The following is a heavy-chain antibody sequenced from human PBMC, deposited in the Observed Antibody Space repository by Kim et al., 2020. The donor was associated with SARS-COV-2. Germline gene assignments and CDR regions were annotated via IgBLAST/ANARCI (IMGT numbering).Heavy chain of an antibody. Sequence: YTPSLNSRVSISVDTSKNRFSLKISSVTAADTAVYYCARDREGYGDALDIWGQGTMVTVSS. V-gene: IGHV4-31*02. CDR3: ARDREGYGDALDI. J-gene: IGHJ3*02. D-gene: IGHD5-18*01.